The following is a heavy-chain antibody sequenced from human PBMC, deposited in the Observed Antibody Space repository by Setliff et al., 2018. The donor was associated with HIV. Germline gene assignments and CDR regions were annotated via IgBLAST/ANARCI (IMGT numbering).Heavy chain of an antibody. V-gene: IGHV4-59*12. Sequence: SETLSLTCTVSGGSISSSYWSWIRQPPGKGLEWIGYIYYSGSTDYNPSLTSRVIISVDPSKNQFTLMLNSVTAADTAVYYCARGNYDTSDYYTNFYYYYMDVWGKGTAVTVSS. CDR3: ARGNYDTSDYYTNFYYYYMDV. D-gene: IGHD3-22*01. J-gene: IGHJ6*03. CDR1: GGSISSSY. CDR2: IYYSGST.